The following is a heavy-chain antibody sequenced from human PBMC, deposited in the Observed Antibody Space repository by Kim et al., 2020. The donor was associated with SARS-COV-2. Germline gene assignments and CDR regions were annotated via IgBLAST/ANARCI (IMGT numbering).Heavy chain of an antibody. V-gene: IGHV3-23*01. CDR2: ISGSGGST. J-gene: IGHJ4*02. Sequence: GGSLRLSCAASGFTFSNYAMSWVRQAPGKGLEWVSAISGSGGSTYYADSVKGRFTISRDNAKNTLYLQMNSLRAEDTAVYYCAKDTTLCYDILTGYYTKYSFDCWGQGAPLTASS. CDR3: AKDTTLCYDILTGYYTKYSFDC. CDR1: GFTFSNYA. D-gene: IGHD3-9*01.